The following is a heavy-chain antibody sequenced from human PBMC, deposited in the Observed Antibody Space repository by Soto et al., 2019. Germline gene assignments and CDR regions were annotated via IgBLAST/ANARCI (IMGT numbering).Heavy chain of an antibody. J-gene: IGHJ4*02. Sequence: EGPLLESGGGLVQPGGSLRLSCAASGFTFSSYAMTWVRQAPGKGLEWVSTISGGGETKYYADSVKGRFTVSRDNSKNTLALQMNSLRAEDTALYYCAIGRYCGGGSCYLVCWGQGTLVTVSS. D-gene: IGHD2-15*01. CDR1: GFTFSSYA. CDR3: AIGRYCGGGSCYLVC. CDR2: ISGGGETK. V-gene: IGHV3-23*01.